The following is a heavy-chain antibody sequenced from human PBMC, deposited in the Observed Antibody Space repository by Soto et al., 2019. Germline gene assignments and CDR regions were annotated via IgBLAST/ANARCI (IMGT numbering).Heavy chain of an antibody. J-gene: IGHJ5*02. D-gene: IGHD3-22*01. CDR1: IFTFSDYG. V-gene: IGHV3-30*03. Sequence: QVHLVESGGGVVQVGKSLRLSCAASIFTFSDYGMDWVRQAPGKGLEWVAFISYDGTKELYADSVKGRFAISRDNSQNTLYLQMNSLRTEDTAVYYCARAGSSMIVVNNWFATWGQGTLVTVSS. CDR2: ISYDGTKE. CDR3: ARAGSSMIVVNNWFAT.